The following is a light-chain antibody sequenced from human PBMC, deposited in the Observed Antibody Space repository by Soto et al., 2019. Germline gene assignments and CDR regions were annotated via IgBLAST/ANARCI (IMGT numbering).Light chain of an antibody. CDR3: ENWDTNTRV. CDR2: LERSGSY. J-gene: IGLJ3*02. Sequence: QLVLTQSSSASASLGSSVKLTCTLSSGHSGSIIAWHQQQPGKAPRYLMKLERSGSYNKGSGVPDRFSGSSSGADRYLTISNLQFEDEADYYCENWDTNTRVFGGGTKVTVL. CDR1: SGHSGSI. V-gene: IGLV4-60*02.